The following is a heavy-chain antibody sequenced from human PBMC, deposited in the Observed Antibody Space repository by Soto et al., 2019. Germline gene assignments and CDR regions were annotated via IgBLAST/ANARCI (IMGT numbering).Heavy chain of an antibody. Sequence: NPGGSLRLSCAASGFTFSSYAMSWIRQAPGKGLEWIGYSSNSGSFTRYADSVKGRFSISRDNAKNSLYLQINSLRGDDTAIYYCVRSGDNYNLLDYWGQGTPVTVSS. J-gene: IGHJ4*02. D-gene: IGHD1-1*01. CDR1: GFTFSSYA. V-gene: IGHV3-11*06. CDR3: VRSGDNYNLLDY. CDR2: SSNSGSFT.